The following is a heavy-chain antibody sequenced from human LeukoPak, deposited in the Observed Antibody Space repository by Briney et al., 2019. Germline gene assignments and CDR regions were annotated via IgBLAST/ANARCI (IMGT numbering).Heavy chain of an antibody. Sequence: ASVKVSCKASGYTFTGYYMHWVRQAPRQGLEWMGWINPNSGGTNYAQKFQGRVTMTRDTSISTAYMELSRLRSDDTAVYYCARSQLLGYCSSTSCYRWFDPWGQGTLVTVSS. D-gene: IGHD2-2*02. CDR1: GYTFTGYY. V-gene: IGHV1-2*02. CDR3: ARSQLLGYCSSTSCYRWFDP. CDR2: INPNSGGT. J-gene: IGHJ5*02.